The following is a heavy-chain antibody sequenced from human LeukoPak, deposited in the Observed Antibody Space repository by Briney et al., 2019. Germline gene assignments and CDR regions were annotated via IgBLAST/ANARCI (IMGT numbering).Heavy chain of an antibody. CDR1: GGSISSSSYY. CDR2: IYYSGST. V-gene: IGHV4-39*07. CDR3: ARAVDTAMDIDY. D-gene: IGHD5-18*01. Sequence: SVTLSLTCTVSGGSISSSSYYWGWIRQPPGKGPEMIGSIYYSGSTYYNPSLKSRVTISVDTSKNQFSLKLSSVTAADTAVYYCARAVDTAMDIDYWGQGTLVTVSS. J-gene: IGHJ4*02.